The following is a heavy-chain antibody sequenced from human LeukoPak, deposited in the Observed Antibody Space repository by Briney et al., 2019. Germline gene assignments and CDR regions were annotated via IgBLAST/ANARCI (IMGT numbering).Heavy chain of an antibody. CDR1: GYTFTVYY. V-gene: IGHV1-2*02. J-gene: IGHJ5*02. D-gene: IGHD4-11*01. CDR2: INTNSGGT. CDR3: ARDGATVTTLWFDP. Sequence: ASVNVSYKASGYTFTVYYMHWVRQAPGQGLEWLGWINTNSGGTNYAQKFQGRVTMTRDTSISTAYMELSRLRSDDTAVYYCARDGATVTTLWFDPWGQGTLVTVSS.